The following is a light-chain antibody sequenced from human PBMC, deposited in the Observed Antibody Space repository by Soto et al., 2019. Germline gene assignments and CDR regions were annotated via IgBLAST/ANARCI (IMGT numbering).Light chain of an antibody. J-gene: IGKJ4*01. CDR1: QPISSW. CDR2: SAS. Sequence: IQMTQSPSSVSASVGDRVTITCRASQPISSWLAWYQQKPGQPPNLLIYSASTLRSGVPSRFSGSESGTLFTLTITNLQPEDFATYYCQQASSFPLTFGVGTKVEV. CDR3: QQASSFPLT. V-gene: IGKV1-12*01.